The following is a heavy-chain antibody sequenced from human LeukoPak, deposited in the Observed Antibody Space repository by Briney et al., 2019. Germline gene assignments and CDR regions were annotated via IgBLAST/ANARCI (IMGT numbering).Heavy chain of an antibody. CDR3: ATCWVPRTFDY. D-gene: IGHD3-16*01. CDR1: GFTFSSYW. Sequence: GGSLRLSCAASGFTFSSYWMSWVRQAPGKGLEWVANIKQDGSEKYYVDSVKGRFTISRDNAKNSLYLQMNSLRAEDTAVYYCATCWVPRTFDYWGQGTLVTVSS. V-gene: IGHV3-7*01. CDR2: IKQDGSEK. J-gene: IGHJ4*02.